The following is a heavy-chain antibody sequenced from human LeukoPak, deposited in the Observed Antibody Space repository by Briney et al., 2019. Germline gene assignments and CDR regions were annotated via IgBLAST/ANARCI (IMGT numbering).Heavy chain of an antibody. CDR3: AKDWTSDYVFDY. Sequence: PGGSLILSCAASEFTFSNYDMHWVRQAPGKGLEWVAVVSYDGSNKYYADSVKGRFTISRDSSTNTLYLQMNSLRAEDTAVYYCAKDWTSDYVFDYWGQGTLVTVSS. D-gene: IGHD4-17*01. V-gene: IGHV3-30*18. CDR1: EFTFSNYD. J-gene: IGHJ4*02. CDR2: VSYDGSNK.